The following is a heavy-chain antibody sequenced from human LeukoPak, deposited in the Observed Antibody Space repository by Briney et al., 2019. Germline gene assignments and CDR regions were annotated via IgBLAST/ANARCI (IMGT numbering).Heavy chain of an antibody. CDR1: GEPFNGYY. V-gene: IGHV4-34*01. CDR2: INHSGST. D-gene: IGHD3-9*01. Sequence: SETLSLTCAVYGEPFNGYYRNWIRQSPGKGLEWIGEINHSGSTNYNPSLKSRVTISVDTSKNQFSLKLNSVTAADTAVYYCARDEADILTNYPGAFDIWGQGTMVTVSS. J-gene: IGHJ3*02. CDR3: ARDEADILTNYPGAFDI.